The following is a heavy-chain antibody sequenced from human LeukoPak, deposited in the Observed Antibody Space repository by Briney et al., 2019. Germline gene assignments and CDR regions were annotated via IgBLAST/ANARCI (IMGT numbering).Heavy chain of an antibody. V-gene: IGHV3-66*02. CDR1: GFSVSGNY. CDR3: ARGQQLGHFDY. Sequence: GGSLRLSCAASGFSVSGNYMSWVRQAPGKGLEWVSFIHTAGSTFYADSVKGRFTISRDNSKNTLYLQMNSLRAEDTAVYYCARGQQLGHFDYWGQGTLVTVSS. CDR2: IHTAGST. D-gene: IGHD6-13*01. J-gene: IGHJ4*02.